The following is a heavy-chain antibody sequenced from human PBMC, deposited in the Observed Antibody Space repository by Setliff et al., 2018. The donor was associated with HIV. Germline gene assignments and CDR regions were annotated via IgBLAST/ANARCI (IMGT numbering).Heavy chain of an antibody. V-gene: IGHV1-3*01. CDR2: INAGNGKT. J-gene: IGHJ4*02. CDR1: GFTFTTYA. Sequence: ASVKVSCKASGFTFTTYAVHWVRQAPGQRPEWMGWINAGNGKTKYSQKFQSRVTITRDTSASTAYMELHSLRSEDTAIYYCASSTITIFGVVPYYFDYWGQGTLVTVSS. D-gene: IGHD3-3*01. CDR3: ASSTITIFGVVPYYFDY.